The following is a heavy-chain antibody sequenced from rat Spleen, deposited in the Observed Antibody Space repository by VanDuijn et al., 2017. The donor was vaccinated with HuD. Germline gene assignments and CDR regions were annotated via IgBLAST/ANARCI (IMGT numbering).Heavy chain of an antibody. V-gene: IGHV4-2*01. Sequence: EVKLVESGGGLVQPGRSLKLSCAASGFNFNDYWMGWVRQAPGKGLEWIGEINKDSRIIKYIPSLKDKITISRDNVQNTLYLQMSKLGSEDTAIYYCVTGGLGVEGWGQGVMVTVSS. CDR3: VTGGLGVEG. CDR1: GFNFNDYW. D-gene: IGHD4-3*01. J-gene: IGHJ2*01. CDR2: INKDSRII.